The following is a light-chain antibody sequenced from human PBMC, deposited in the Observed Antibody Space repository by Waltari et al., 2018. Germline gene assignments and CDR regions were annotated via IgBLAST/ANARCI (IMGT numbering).Light chain of an antibody. V-gene: IGLV3-1*01. Sequence: SYELTQPPSVSVSPGQTARITSGDNLGKKYASWYQQRPGQSPILVIYQDDKRPSGIPERFSGSSSGDTATLTISGTQAVDEADYYCQTWGSGAVVFGGGTKVTVL. CDR1: NLGKKY. CDR3: QTWGSGAVV. CDR2: QDD. J-gene: IGLJ3*02.